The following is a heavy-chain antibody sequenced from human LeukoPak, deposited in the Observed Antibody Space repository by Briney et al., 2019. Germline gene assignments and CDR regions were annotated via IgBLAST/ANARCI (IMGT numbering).Heavy chain of an antibody. CDR1: GGSISSYY. J-gene: IGHJ4*02. D-gene: IGHD6-13*01. CDR2: IYYSGST. Sequence: SEILSLTCTVSGGSISSYYWSWTRQPPGKGLEWIGYIYYSGSTNYNPSLKSRVTISVDTSKNQFSLKLSSVTAADTAVYYCAGGSSWYGRYIDYWGQGTLVTVSS. V-gene: IGHV4-59*01. CDR3: AGGSSWYGRYIDY.